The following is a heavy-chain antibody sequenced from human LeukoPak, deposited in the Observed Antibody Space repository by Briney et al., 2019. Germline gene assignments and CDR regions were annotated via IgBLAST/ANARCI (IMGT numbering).Heavy chain of an antibody. CDR1: GFTFSNAW. CDR2: IKSKTDGGTT. D-gene: IGHD5-24*01. CDR3: NTEDGWFDP. Sequence: TGGSLRLSCAASGFTFSNAWMSWVRQAPGKGLEWVGRIKSKTDGGTTDYAATVKGRFTISRDDSKNTLHLQMNSLKTEDTGVYYCNTEDGWFDPWGQGTLVTVSS. J-gene: IGHJ5*02. V-gene: IGHV3-15*01.